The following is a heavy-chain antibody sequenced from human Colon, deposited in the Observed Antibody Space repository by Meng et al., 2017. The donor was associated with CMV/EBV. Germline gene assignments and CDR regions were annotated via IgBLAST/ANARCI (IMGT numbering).Heavy chain of an antibody. V-gene: IGHV1-18*01. CDR1: TFNHYG. CDR2: INVKDGNT. Sequence: TFNHYGIAWVRQAPGQGLEWMGWINVKDGNTNYAENFQGRVTMTTDTSTSTAYLDLRSLRSDDTAVYFCARSLGYCSSGTCYTNWFDPWAREPWSPSPQ. J-gene: IGHJ5*02. D-gene: IGHD2-15*01. CDR3: ARSLGYCSSGTCYTNWFDP.